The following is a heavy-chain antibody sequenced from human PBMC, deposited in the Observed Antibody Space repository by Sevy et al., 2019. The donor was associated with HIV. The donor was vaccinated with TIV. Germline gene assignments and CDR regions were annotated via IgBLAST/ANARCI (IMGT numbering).Heavy chain of an antibody. CDR3: ARERGVYCSGSSCYSAFDI. V-gene: IGHV4-61*02. D-gene: IGHD2-15*01. J-gene: IGHJ3*02. CDR1: GGSISSGSYY. Sequence: SETLSLTCTVSGGSISSGSYYWSWIRQPAGKGLEWIGRIYTSGSTNYNPSLKSRVTISVDTSKNQFSLKLSSVTAADTAVYYCARERGVYCSGSSCYSAFDIWGQGTMVTVSS. CDR2: IYTSGST.